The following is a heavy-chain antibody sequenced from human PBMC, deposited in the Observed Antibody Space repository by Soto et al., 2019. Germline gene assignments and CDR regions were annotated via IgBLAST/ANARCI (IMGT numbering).Heavy chain of an antibody. CDR3: AKSDSKWLLPQRYYYYYGMDV. Sequence: SETLSLTCTVSGGSISSSSYYWGWIRQPPGKGLEWIGSIYYSGSTYYNPSLKSRVTISVDTSKNQFSLKLSSVSAADTAVYYCAKSDSKWLLPQRYYYYYGMDVWGQGTTLTVSS. V-gene: IGHV4-39*01. J-gene: IGHJ6*02. CDR1: GGSISSSSYY. D-gene: IGHD3-22*01. CDR2: IYYSGST.